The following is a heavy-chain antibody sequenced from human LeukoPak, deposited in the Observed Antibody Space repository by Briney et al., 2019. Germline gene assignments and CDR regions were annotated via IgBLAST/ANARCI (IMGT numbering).Heavy chain of an antibody. Sequence: SETLSLTCAVYGGSFSGYYWSRIRQPPGKGLEWIGGINHSGSTNYNPSLKSRVTISVDTSKNQFSLKLSSVTAADTAVYYCARESGGIAVAGTFDYWGQGTLVTVSS. V-gene: IGHV4-34*01. J-gene: IGHJ4*02. CDR2: INHSGST. CDR3: ARESGGIAVAGTFDY. D-gene: IGHD6-19*01. CDR1: GGSFSGYY.